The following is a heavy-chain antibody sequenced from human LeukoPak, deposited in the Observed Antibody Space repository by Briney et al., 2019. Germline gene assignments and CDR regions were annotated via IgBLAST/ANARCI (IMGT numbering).Heavy chain of an antibody. CDR2: INTNTGNP. J-gene: IGHJ4*02. V-gene: IGHV7-4-1*02. Sequence: ASVKVSCKASGYTFSSYAMNWVRQAPGQGLEWMGWINTNTGNPTYAQGFTGRFVFSLDTSVSTAYLQISSLQAEDTAVYYCAKFSSSWADYWGQGTLVTVSS. CDR1: GYTFSSYA. CDR3: AKFSSSWADY. D-gene: IGHD6-13*01.